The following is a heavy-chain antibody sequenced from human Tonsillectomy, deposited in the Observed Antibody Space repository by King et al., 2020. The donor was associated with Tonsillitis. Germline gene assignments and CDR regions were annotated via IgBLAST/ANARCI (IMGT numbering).Heavy chain of an antibody. V-gene: IGHV3-23*04. J-gene: IGHJ6*04. CDR3: VRKVLGVGTDMSHPTDV. D-gene: IGHD1/OR15-1a*01. Sequence: VQLVESGGGSVQPGGSLRLSCAASGFSFRSYCLGWVRQSPGKGLEYVSSISGGGDKSYYADSVKGRFTISRDNTKDTLYLQMNNLGAEDTAIYYCVRKVLGVGTDMSHPTDVWGKGTTVTVSS. CDR1: GFSFRSYC. CDR2: ISGGGDKS.